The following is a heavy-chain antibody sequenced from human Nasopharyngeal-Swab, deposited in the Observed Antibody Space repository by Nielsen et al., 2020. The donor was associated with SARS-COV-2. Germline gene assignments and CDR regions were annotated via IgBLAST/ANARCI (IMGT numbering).Heavy chain of an antibody. D-gene: IGHD4-23*01. V-gene: IGHV3-74*01. CDR1: GFSSSTFW. CDR3: ARDLGGFGGY. J-gene: IGHJ4*02. Sequence: GGSLRFSCAASGFSSSTFWMHWVRQVPGEGLVWVSRINTDGRRTNYAESVKGRFTISRDNVKNMLYLQMNNLRPEDTAVYYCARDLGGFGGYWGQGTLATVSS. CDR2: INTDGRRT.